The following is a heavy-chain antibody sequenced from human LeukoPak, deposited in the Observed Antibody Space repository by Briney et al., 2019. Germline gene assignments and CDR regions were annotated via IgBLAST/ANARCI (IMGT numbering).Heavy chain of an antibody. J-gene: IGHJ6*03. CDR3: AKGVDASGIYYYFYMDV. V-gene: IGHV3-23*01. D-gene: IGHD3-16*01. CDR2: ISGSGGGR. Sequence: PGGSLRLSCAASGFTFSSYAMSWVRQAPGKGLEWVSGISGSGGGRYYADSVKGRLTISRDNSKNTLYLQMNNLRAEDTAVYYCAKGVDASGIYYYFYMDVWDKGTTVTVSS. CDR1: GFTFSSYA.